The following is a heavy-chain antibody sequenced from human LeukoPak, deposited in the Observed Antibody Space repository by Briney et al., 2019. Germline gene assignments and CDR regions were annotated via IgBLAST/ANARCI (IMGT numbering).Heavy chain of an antibody. D-gene: IGHD2-15*01. Sequence: PGGSLRLSCAASGFTFRNYGMSWVRQAPGKGLEWVSGISNSAGSTYYADSVKGRFTISRDNAKNSLYLQMNSLRADDTAVYYCAKTRGYCSGGTCYCDYWGQGTLVTVSS. V-gene: IGHV3-23*01. CDR2: ISNSAGST. J-gene: IGHJ4*02. CDR1: GFTFRNYG. CDR3: AKTRGYCSGGTCYCDY.